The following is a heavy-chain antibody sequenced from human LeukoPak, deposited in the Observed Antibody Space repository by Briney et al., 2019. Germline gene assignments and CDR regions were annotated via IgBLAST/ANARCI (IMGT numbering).Heavy chain of an antibody. Sequence: SETLSLTCTVSGGSISRGSYYWSWIRQPAGTGLEWIGRIYTSGSTNYNPSLKSRVTISVDTSKNQFSLKLSSVTAADTAVYYCARAGAVVDNWFDPWGQGTLVTVSS. V-gene: IGHV4-61*02. CDR2: IYTSGST. J-gene: IGHJ5*02. CDR1: GGSISRGSYY. D-gene: IGHD2-15*01. CDR3: ARAGAVVDNWFDP.